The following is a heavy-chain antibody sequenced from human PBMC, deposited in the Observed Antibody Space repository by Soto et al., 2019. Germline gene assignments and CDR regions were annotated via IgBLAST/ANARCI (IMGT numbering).Heavy chain of an antibody. CDR2: IYYSGST. CDR3: ARRWGDYFDY. V-gene: IGHV4-59*08. D-gene: IGHD3-16*01. CDR1: GGSISSYY. J-gene: IGHJ4*02. Sequence: PSETLSLTCTVSGGSISSYYWSWIRQPPGKGLEWIGYIYYSGSTNYNPSLKGRVTISVDTSKNQFSLKLSSVTAAGTAVYYCARRWGDYFDYWGQGTLVTSPQ.